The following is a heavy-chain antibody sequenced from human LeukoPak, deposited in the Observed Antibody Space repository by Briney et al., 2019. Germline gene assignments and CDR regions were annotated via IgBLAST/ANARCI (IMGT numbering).Heavy chain of an antibody. Sequence: ASVKVSFKASGYTFTSYYMHWVRQAPGQGLEWMGIINPSGGSTSYAQKFQGRVTMTGDTSTSTVYMELSSLRSEDTAVYYCARERSRSTSFGNWFDPWGQGTLVTVSS. CDR3: ARERSRSTSFGNWFDP. CDR2: INPSGGST. V-gene: IGHV1-46*01. CDR1: GYTFTSYY. D-gene: IGHD2-2*01. J-gene: IGHJ5*02.